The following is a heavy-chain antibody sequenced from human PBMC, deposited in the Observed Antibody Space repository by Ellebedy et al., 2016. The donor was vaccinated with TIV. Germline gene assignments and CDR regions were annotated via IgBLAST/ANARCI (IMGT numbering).Heavy chain of an antibody. J-gene: IGHJ4*02. CDR3: ARDAMYCGADCWRHLNN. D-gene: IGHD2-21*02. CDR1: GYTFTSYG. CDR2: ITPYNGAT. V-gene: IGHV1-18*04. Sequence: ASVKVSCKASGYTFTSYGIAWVRQAPGQGLEWMGRITPYNGATHYAQKFQGRVTMTTDESTRTAYMELKSLRSDDTAVYYCARDAMYCGADCWRHLNNWGQGSLVTVSS.